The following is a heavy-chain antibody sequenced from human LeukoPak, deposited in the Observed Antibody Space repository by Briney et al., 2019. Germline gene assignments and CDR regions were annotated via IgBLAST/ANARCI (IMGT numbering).Heavy chain of an antibody. J-gene: IGHJ4*02. CDR3: VKAQYDFWSGLDY. CDR1: GFTFSRYP. Sequence: GGSLRLSCSASGFTFSRYPMHWVRQAPGKGLEYVSAISGNGGSTYYADSVKGRFTISRDNSKNTLYLQMSSLRTEDTAIYYCVKAQYDFWSGLDYWGQGILVTVSS. V-gene: IGHV3-64D*09. CDR2: ISGNGGST. D-gene: IGHD3-3*01.